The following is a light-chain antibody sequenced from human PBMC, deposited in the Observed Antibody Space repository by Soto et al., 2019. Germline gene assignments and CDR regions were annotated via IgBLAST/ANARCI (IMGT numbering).Light chain of an antibody. Sequence: DIPITQSPSTLSASVGDRVTITCRASQTIDSWLAWYQQRPGKPPNLLIYKASTLASGVPSRFSGSGSGTEFTLTINSLQPDDFATYYCQQYHIYSGTFGQGTKVDI. V-gene: IGKV1-5*03. CDR3: QQYHIYSGT. CDR1: QTIDSW. J-gene: IGKJ1*01. CDR2: KAS.